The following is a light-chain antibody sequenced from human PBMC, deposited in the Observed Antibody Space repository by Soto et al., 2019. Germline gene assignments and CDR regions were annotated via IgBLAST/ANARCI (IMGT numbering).Light chain of an antibody. V-gene: IGLV2-14*01. CDR1: SSDVGGYNY. CDR2: DVS. J-gene: IGLJ2*01. CDR3: SSYTSSSTLV. Sequence: QSVLTQPASVSGSPGQSITISCTGTSSDVGGYNYVSWYQQHPGKAPKLMIYDVSNRPSGVSNRFSGSKSGNTASLTISGLQAEDYADYYCSSYTSSSTLVFGGGTNVTVL.